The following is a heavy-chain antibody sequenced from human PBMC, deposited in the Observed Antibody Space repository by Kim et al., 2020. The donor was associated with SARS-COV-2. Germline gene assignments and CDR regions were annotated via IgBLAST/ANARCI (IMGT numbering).Heavy chain of an antibody. Sequence: GGSLRLSCAASGFTFSSYGMHWVRQAPGKGLEWVAVISYDGSNKYYADSVKGRFTISRDNSKNTLYLQMNSLRAEDTAVYYCAKDPLSGYDPRGMDVWGQGTTVTVSS. CDR3: AKDPLSGYDPRGMDV. CDR1: GFTFSSYG. V-gene: IGHV3-30*18. J-gene: IGHJ6*02. CDR2: ISYDGSNK. D-gene: IGHD5-12*01.